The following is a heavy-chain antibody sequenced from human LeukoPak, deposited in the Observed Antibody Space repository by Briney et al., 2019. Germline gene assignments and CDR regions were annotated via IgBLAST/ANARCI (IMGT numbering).Heavy chain of an antibody. Sequence: EASVKVSCKASGYTLTGYYMHWVRQAPGQGLEWMGWINPNSGGTNYAQKFQGRVTMTRDTSISTAYMELSRLRSDDTAVYYCARDLGIAAAGTREYYFDYWGQGTLVTVSS. CDR2: INPNSGGT. V-gene: IGHV1-2*02. D-gene: IGHD6-13*01. CDR1: GYTLTGYY. J-gene: IGHJ4*02. CDR3: ARDLGIAAAGTREYYFDY.